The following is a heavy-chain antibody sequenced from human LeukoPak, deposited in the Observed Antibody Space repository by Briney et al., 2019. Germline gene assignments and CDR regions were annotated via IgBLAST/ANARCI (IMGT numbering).Heavy chain of an antibody. CDR2: INHSGST. V-gene: IGHV4-34*01. Sequence: PSETLSLTCAVYGGSFSGYYWSWIRQPPGKGLEWIGEINHSGSTNYNPSLKSRVTISVDTSKNQFSLKLSSVTAADTAVYYCARQNSDYVWGSYRPTHFDYWGQGTLVTVSS. J-gene: IGHJ4*02. CDR3: ARQNSDYVWGSYRPTHFDY. CDR1: GGSFSGYY. D-gene: IGHD3-16*02.